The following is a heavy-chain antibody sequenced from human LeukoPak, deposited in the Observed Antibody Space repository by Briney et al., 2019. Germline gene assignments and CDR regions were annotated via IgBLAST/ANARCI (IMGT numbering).Heavy chain of an antibody. CDR2: IYYSGST. D-gene: IGHD3-3*01. CDR1: GGSISSGDYY. CDR3: ARQFDFWSGYREPLDRDY. Sequence: PSQTLSLTCTVSGGSISSGDYYWSWIRQPPGKGLEWIGYIYYSGSTYYNPSLKSRVTISVDTSKNQFSLKLSSVTAADTAVYYCARQFDFWSGYREPLDRDYWGQGTLVTVSS. J-gene: IGHJ4*02. V-gene: IGHV4-30-4*08.